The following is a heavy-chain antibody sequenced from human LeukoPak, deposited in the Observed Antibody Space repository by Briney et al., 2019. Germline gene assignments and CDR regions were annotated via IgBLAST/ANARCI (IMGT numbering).Heavy chain of an antibody. CDR3: AKDGGEYYDILTGYYPRLYYMDV. J-gene: IGHJ6*03. D-gene: IGHD3-9*01. Sequence: GGSLRLSCAASGFTFSSYAMSWVRQAPGKGLEWVSAISGSGGLTYYADSVKGRFTISRDNSKNTLYLQMNSLRAEDTAVYYCAKDGGEYYDILTGYYPRLYYMDVWGKGTTVTISS. V-gene: IGHV3-23*01. CDR2: ISGSGGLT. CDR1: GFTFSSYA.